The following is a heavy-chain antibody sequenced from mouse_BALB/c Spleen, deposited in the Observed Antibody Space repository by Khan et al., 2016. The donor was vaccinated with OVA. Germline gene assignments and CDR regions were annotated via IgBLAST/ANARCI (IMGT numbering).Heavy chain of an antibody. J-gene: IGHJ3*01. V-gene: IGHV5-9-3*01. CDR1: GFTFSTYA. Sequence: EVELVESGGGLVKPGGSLKFSCAASGFTFSTYAMSWVRQTPEKRLAWVATISSDGDYTYYPDNVTGRFTISRDNAKNTLYLQMSSLRSEDTAMYYCARSPYGNFAYWGQGTLVTVSA. CDR2: ISSDGDYT. D-gene: IGHD2-1*01. CDR3: ARSPYGNFAY.